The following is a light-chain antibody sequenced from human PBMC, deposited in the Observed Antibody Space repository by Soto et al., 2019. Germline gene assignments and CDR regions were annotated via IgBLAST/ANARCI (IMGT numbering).Light chain of an antibody. J-gene: IGKJ1*01. CDR2: AAA. CDR1: QGFNMW. CDR3: QHHNTYPPT. V-gene: IGKV1-12*01. Sequence: DIEMTQSPSSVASWVGDIFTLTCGSSQGFNMWLAWYQQKPGKAPKVLSYAAASLQSGVPSRFSGSGSGTDFTLTISSLQPEDFATYYCQHHNTYPPTFGQGTKVDIK.